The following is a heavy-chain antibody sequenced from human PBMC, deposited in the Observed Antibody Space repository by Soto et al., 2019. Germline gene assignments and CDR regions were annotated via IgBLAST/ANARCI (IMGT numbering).Heavy chain of an antibody. V-gene: IGHV3-30*03. CDR2: ISYDGSYK. CDR3: AILIGAVAHPPPIDY. CDR1: GFTCSRYG. J-gene: IGHJ4*02. D-gene: IGHD6-19*01. Sequence: QVQLVESGGGVVQPGRSLRLSCAASGFTCSRYGMHWVRQAPGKGLEWVAVISYDGSYKDYGDSVKGRFTISRDNSKNTLFLQMTSLRAEDTALYYCAILIGAVAHPPPIDYWGQGTLVTVSS.